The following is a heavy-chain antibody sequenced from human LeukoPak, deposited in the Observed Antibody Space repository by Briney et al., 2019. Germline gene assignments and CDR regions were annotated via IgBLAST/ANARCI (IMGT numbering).Heavy chain of an antibody. D-gene: IGHD3-10*01. CDR2: INWNGGST. CDR1: GFTFDDYG. J-gene: IGHJ4*02. CDR3: ARSYYGSGSYPFDY. Sequence: PGGSLRLSCAASGFTFDDYGMSWVRQAPGKGLEWVSGINWNGGSTGYADSVKGQFTISRDNAKNSLYLQMNSLRAEDTALYYCARSYYGSGSYPFDYWGQGTLVTVSS. V-gene: IGHV3-20*04.